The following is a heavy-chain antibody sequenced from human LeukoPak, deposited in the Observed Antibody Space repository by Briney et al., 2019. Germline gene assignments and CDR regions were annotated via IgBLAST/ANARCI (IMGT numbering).Heavy chain of an antibody. D-gene: IGHD3-10*01. CDR3: ACHGSGSYDAFDI. CDR2: FDPEDGET. CDR1: GYTLTELS. Sequence: ASVKVSCKVSGYTLTELSMHWVRQAPGKGLEWMGGFDPEDGETIYAQKFQGRVTMTEDTSTDTAYMELSSLRSGDTAVYYCACHGSGSYDAFDIWGQGTMVTVSS. J-gene: IGHJ3*02. V-gene: IGHV1-24*01.